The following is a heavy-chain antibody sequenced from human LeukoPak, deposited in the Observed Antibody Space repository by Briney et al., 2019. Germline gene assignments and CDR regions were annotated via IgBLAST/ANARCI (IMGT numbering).Heavy chain of an antibody. CDR3: ARGRRFYPVNY. CDR2: IIPIFGTA. D-gene: IGHD2/OR15-2a*01. CDR1: GGTFSSYA. J-gene: IGHJ4*02. V-gene: IGHV1-69*05. Sequence: GASVKVSCKASGGTFSSYAISWVRQAPGQGLEWMGGIIPIFGTANYAQKFQGRVTITTDESTSTAYMELSSLRSEDTAVYYCARGRRFYPVNYWGQGTLDTVSS.